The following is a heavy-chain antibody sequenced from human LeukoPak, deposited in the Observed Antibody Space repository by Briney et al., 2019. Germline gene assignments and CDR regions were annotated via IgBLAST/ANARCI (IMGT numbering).Heavy chain of an antibody. J-gene: IGHJ4*02. D-gene: IGHD6-13*01. CDR3: AREGSSWYFDY. V-gene: IGHV4-4*09. Sequence: SETLSLTCTVSGGSISSYYWSWIRQPPGKGLEWIGYIYTSGSTNYNPFLKSRVTISVDTSKNQFSLKLSSVTAADTAVYYCAREGSSWYFDYWGQGTLVTVSS. CDR1: GGSISSYY. CDR2: IYTSGST.